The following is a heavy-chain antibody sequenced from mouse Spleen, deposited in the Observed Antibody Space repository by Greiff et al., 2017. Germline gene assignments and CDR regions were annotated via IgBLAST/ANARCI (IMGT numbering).Heavy chain of an antibody. V-gene: IGHV5-9-1*01. CDR2: ISSGGSYT. Sequence: EVKLMESGGGLVKPGGSLKLSCAASGFTFSSYAMSWVRQTPEKRLEWVATISSGGSYTYYPDSVKGRFTISRDNAKNTLYLQMSSLRSEDTAMYYCARGSRNFDYWGQGTTLTVSS. CDR1: GFTFSSYA. CDR3: ARGSRNFDY. D-gene: IGHD1-1*01. J-gene: IGHJ2*01.